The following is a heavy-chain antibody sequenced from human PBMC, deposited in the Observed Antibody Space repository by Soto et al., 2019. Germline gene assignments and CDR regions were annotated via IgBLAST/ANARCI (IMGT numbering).Heavy chain of an antibody. J-gene: IGHJ4*02. D-gene: IGHD5-12*01. CDR2: INHSGST. CDR3: ARGRWLRSSFDY. Sequence: QVQLQQWGAGLLKPSETLSLTCAVYGGSFSGYYWSWIRQPPGKGLEWIGEINHSGSTNYNPSLKSRVTISVDTSKNQFSLKLSSVTVADTAVYYCARGRWLRSSFDYWGQGTLVTVSS. CDR1: GGSFSGYY. V-gene: IGHV4-34*01.